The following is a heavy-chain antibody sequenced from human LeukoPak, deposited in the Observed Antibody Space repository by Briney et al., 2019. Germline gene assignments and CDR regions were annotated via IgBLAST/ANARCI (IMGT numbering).Heavy chain of an antibody. CDR2: IYPGDSDT. D-gene: IGHD5-18*01. J-gene: IGHJ4*02. CDR3: ARHVTAMVTYFDY. V-gene: IGHV5-51*01. Sequence: LGESLKISCKGSGYSFTSYWIGWVRQLPGKGLEWMGIIYPGDSDTRYSPSFQGQVTISADKSISTAYLQWSSLKASDTAMYYCARHVTAMVTYFDYWGQGTLVTVSS. CDR1: GYSFTSYW.